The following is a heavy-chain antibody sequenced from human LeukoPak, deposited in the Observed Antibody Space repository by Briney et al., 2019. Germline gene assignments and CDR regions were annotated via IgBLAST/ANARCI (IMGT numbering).Heavy chain of an antibody. V-gene: IGHV4-59*08. CDR2: IYYRGTT. J-gene: IGHJ5*01. D-gene: IGHD1-26*01. CDR1: GGSISSYY. CDR3: ASVNCGSQFGWFDS. Sequence: PSETLSLTCTVSGGSISSYYWRWIRRPPGKGLEGSGDIYYRGTTNYNPSLKSRVTISVDTSKNQFSLQLSSVTAADTAVYYCASVNCGSQFGWFDSWGQGTLVTVSS.